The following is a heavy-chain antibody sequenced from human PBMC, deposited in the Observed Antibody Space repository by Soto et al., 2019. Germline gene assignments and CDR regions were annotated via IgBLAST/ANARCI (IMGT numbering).Heavy chain of an antibody. D-gene: IGHD4-17*01. CDR2: IGSDGRRA. CDR1: GFTFGRHG. Sequence: QVQLVESGGGVVQPGGSLRLSCAASGFTFGRHGMHWVRQAPGKGLEWVAVIGSDGRRASYADSVKGRFTISRDNGQNTLDLQMKSLRAEETAVYYCARDDDYGDKGLDYWGQGTLVTVSS. CDR3: ARDDDYGDKGLDY. V-gene: IGHV3-33*01. J-gene: IGHJ4*02.